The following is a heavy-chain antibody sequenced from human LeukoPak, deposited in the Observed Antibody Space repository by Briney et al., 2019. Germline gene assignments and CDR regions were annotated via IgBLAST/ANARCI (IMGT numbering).Heavy chain of an antibody. J-gene: IGHJ4*02. CDR1: GGSISSSSYS. CDR3: ARHLIRLAVAGTLDY. D-gene: IGHD6-19*01. CDR2: IYYSGST. V-gene: IGHV4-39*01. Sequence: SETLSLTCTVSGGSISSSSYSWGWIRQPPGKGLEWIGSIYYSGSTYYNPSLKSRVTISVDTSKNQFSLKLSSVTAADTAVYYCARHLIRLAVAGTLDYWGQGTLVTVSS.